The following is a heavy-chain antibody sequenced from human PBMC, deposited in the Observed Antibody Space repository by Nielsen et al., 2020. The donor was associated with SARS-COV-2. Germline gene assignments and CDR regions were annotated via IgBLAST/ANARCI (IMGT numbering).Heavy chain of an antibody. J-gene: IGHJ5*02. CDR2: IYYSGST. CDR3: ARHARAAMVRTNWFDP. CDR1: GGSISSYY. Sequence: SETLSLTCTVSGGSISSYYWGWIRQPPGKGLEWIGSIYYSGSTYYNPSLKSRVTISVDTSKNQFSLKLSSVTAADTAVYYCARHARAAMVRTNWFDPWGQGTLVTVSS. V-gene: IGHV4-39*01. D-gene: IGHD5-18*01.